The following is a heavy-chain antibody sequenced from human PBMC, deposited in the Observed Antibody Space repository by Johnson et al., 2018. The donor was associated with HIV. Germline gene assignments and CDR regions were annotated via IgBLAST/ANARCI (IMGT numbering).Heavy chain of an antibody. CDR1: GFPFSSYA. D-gene: IGHD3-22*01. J-gene: IGHJ3*02. CDR3: ARAGWLEDDAFDI. Sequence: QVQLVESGGGVVQPGRSLRLSCAASGFPFSSYAMDWVRQAPGKGLEWVAVISYDGSNKYYADSVKGRFTISRDNSKNTLYLQMNSLRPEDTAVYYCARAGWLEDDAFDIWGQGTMVTVSS. CDR2: ISYDGSNK. V-gene: IGHV3-30*04.